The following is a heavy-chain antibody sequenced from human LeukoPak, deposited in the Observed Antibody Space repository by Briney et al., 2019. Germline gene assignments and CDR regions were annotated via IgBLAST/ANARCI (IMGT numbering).Heavy chain of an antibody. CDR3: AKAQRNSYEDDRFDD. Sequence: GGSLRLSCAASGFTFSSYGMHWVRQAPGKGLVWVAFIPYDGRNKYYADSVKGRFTISRDNSKNTLYLQMNSLRVDDTAVYYCAKAQRNSYEDDRFDDWGQGTLVTVSS. D-gene: IGHD5-12*01. CDR1: GFTFSSYG. CDR2: IPYDGRNK. V-gene: IGHV3-30*02. J-gene: IGHJ4*02.